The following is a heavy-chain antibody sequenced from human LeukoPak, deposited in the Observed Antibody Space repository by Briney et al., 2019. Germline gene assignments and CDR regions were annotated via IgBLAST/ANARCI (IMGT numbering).Heavy chain of an antibody. Sequence: SETLSLTCTVSGGSLSSYYWSWVRQPPGKGLEWIGYIYYSGNTNYNPSLKSRVTISVDTSKNQFSLKLSSVTAADTAVYYCARERNWNHRDFDYWGQGTLVTVSS. D-gene: IGHD1-1*01. CDR2: IYYSGNT. CDR1: GGSLSSYY. J-gene: IGHJ4*02. CDR3: ARERNWNHRDFDY. V-gene: IGHV4-59*01.